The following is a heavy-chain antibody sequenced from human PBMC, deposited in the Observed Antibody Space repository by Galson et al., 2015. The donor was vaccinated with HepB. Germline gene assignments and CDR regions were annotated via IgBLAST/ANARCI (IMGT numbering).Heavy chain of an antibody. CDR1: GFTFTSSA. CDR3: AADVAGPEADPLFYYGMDV. Sequence: SVKVSCKASGFTFTSSAMQWVRQARGQRLEWIGWIVVGSGNTNYAQKFQERVTITRDMSTSTAYMELSSLRSEDTAVYYCAADVAGPEADPLFYYGMDVWGQGTTVTVSS. J-gene: IGHJ6*02. V-gene: IGHV1-58*02. CDR2: IVVGSGNT. D-gene: IGHD2-21*01.